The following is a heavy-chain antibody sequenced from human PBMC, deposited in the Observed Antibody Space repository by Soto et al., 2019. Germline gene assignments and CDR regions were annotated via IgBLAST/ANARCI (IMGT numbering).Heavy chain of an antibody. CDR2: IIPILGIA. Sequence: QVQLVQSGAEVKKPGSSVKVSCKASGGTFSSYTISWVRQAPGQGLEWMGRIIPILGIANYAQKFQGRVTITADKSTSTAYVELSSLRSEDTAVYYCARPVYYYGSGSFHYGMDVWGQGTTVTVSS. D-gene: IGHD3-10*01. CDR3: ARPVYYYGSGSFHYGMDV. J-gene: IGHJ6*02. CDR1: GGTFSSYT. V-gene: IGHV1-69*02.